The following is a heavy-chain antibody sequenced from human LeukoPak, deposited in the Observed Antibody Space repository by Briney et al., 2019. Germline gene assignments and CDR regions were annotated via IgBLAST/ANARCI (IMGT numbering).Heavy chain of an antibody. J-gene: IGHJ4*02. CDR3: AKDGLYYDGSEHVYYFDS. CDR1: GFTFSRSA. D-gene: IGHD3-22*01. V-gene: IGHV3-23*01. CDR2: IIYSGGAT. Sequence: GGSLRLSCAASGFTFSRSAMTWVRRGPGTGLEFVASIIYSGGATYYADSVKGRFTISRDNSKNTLCLQMNSLRAEDTALYYCAKDGLYYDGSEHVYYFDSWGQGTLVTVSS.